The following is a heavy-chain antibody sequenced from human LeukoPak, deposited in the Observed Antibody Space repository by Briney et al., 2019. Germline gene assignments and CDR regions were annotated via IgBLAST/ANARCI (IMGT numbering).Heavy chain of an antibody. D-gene: IGHD5-12*01. V-gene: IGHV3-48*03. Sequence: GGSLRLSCAASGFTFSSYEMNWVRQAPGKGLELVSYISSSGSTIYYADSVKGRFTISRDNAKNSLYLQMNSLRAEDTAVYYCAREGGYSGYEAFDYWGQGTLVTVSS. CDR2: ISSSGSTI. J-gene: IGHJ4*02. CDR1: GFTFSSYE. CDR3: AREGGYSGYEAFDY.